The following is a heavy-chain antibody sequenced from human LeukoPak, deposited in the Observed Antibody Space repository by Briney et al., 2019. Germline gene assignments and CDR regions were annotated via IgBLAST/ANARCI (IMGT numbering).Heavy chain of an antibody. Sequence: SETLSLTCTVSGGSISTYYWSWIRQSAGKGLEWIGRIHTSGSTNYNPSLKSRVTMSVDKPRNQFSLQVNSVTAADTGVYYCARAPEFSSGWLLDCWGQGSLVTVDS. J-gene: IGHJ4*02. CDR1: GGSISTYY. D-gene: IGHD6-19*01. CDR2: IHTSGST. V-gene: IGHV4-4*07. CDR3: ARAPEFSSGWLLDC.